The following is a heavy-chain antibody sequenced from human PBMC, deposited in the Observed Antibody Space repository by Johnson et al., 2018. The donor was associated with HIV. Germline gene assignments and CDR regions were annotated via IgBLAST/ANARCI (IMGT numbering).Heavy chain of an antibody. D-gene: IGHD6-13*01. CDR1: GFTFDDYG. CDR3: ARGWAASRTFDI. Sequence: VQLVESGGGVVRPGGSLRLSCAASGFTFDDYGMNWVRQAPGKGLEWVSGINWNGGNTVYADSVKGRCTISRDNAKNSLYLQMNSLRAEDTAVYHCARGWAASRTFDIWGQGTMVTVSS. CDR2: INWNGGNT. J-gene: IGHJ3*02. V-gene: IGHV3-20*01.